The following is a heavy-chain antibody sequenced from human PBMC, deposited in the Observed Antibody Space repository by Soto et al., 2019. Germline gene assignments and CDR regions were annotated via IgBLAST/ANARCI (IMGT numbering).Heavy chain of an antibody. CDR1: GFTFDNFG. J-gene: IGHJ3*02. CDR2: ISWNSGTV. Sequence: TLRLSCAASGFTFDNFGMPWVRQVPGKGLELVSGISWNSGTVEHVYSVKGRFTISRDNAKNSLYLQMNSLRVEDTAFYYCVKETSYDSSGSYAFDIWGQGTMVTVSS. D-gene: IGHD3-22*01. V-gene: IGHV3-9*01. CDR3: VKETSYDSSGSYAFDI.